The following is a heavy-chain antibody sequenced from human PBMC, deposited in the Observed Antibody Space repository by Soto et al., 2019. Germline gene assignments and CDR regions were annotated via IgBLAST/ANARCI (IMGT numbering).Heavy chain of an antibody. D-gene: IGHD6-19*01. Sequence: EVQLLESGGGFVQPGGSLRLSCAASTVTFNKYAMSWVRQAPGKGLEWVSSISSSGGSTYYADSVKGRFTISRDNSKNTLSVQMHSLRAEDTAVYYFAPHTMWLPPTPIDSWGPGTKFTVSS. V-gene: IGHV3-23*01. J-gene: IGHJ3*02. CDR1: TVTFNKYA. CDR2: ISSSGGST. CDR3: APHTMWLPPTPIDS.